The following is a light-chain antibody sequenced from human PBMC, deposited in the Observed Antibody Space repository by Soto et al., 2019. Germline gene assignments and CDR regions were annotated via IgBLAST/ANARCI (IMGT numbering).Light chain of an antibody. CDR1: QSVSSN. J-gene: IGKJ5*01. CDR3: QQYDNKPPIT. CDR2: ATS. V-gene: IGKV3-15*01. Sequence: EIVMTQSPATLSVSPGERATLSCRASQSVSSNLAWYQQKPGQAPRLLIYATSTRATGIPDRFSGSGSGTEFTLTISSLQSDDFAFYYCQQYDNKPPITFGQGTRLEIK.